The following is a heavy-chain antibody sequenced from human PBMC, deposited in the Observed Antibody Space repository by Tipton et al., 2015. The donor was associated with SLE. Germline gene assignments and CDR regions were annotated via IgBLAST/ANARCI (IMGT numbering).Heavy chain of an antibody. CDR2: ISAYNGNT. Sequence: QVQLVQSGAEVKKPGSSVKVSCKASGGTFSSYAISWVRQAPGQGLEWMGWISAYNGNTNYAQKLQGRVTMTTDTSTSTAYMELRSLRSDDTAVYYCARDYGGWAPDAFDIWGQGTMVTVSS. CDR3: ARDYGGWAPDAFDI. J-gene: IGHJ3*02. D-gene: IGHD4-23*01. V-gene: IGHV1-18*01. CDR1: GGTFSSYA.